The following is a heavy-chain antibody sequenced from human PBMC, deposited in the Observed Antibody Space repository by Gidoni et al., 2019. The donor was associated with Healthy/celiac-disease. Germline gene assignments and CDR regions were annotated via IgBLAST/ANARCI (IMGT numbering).Heavy chain of an antibody. CDR2: INPNSGGT. J-gene: IGHJ3*02. CDR3: ARDQPGDDAFDI. D-gene: IGHD3-16*01. CDR1: GSTFTGYY. V-gene: IGHV1-2*06. Sequence: QLQLVQSVAEVNKPGASVKVSCTASGSTFTGYYMHWVRQAPGQGLEWMGRINPNSGGTNDAQKFQGRVTMTRDTSISTAYMELSRLRSDDTAVYYCARDQPGDDAFDIWGQGTMVTVSS.